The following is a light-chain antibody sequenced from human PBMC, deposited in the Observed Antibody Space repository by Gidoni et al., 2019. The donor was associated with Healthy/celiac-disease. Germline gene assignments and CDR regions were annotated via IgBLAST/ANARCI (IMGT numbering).Light chain of an antibody. J-gene: IGKJ1*01. CDR1: HSISSY. CDR3: QQSYRTPWT. CDR2: AAS. Sequence: DIQLPHSPSSLSASVGDRVTITCRASHSISSYLNWYQKKPGKAPKLLIYAASSLQSGVPSRFSGSGSGKDFTLTISSLQNEDFATYYCQQSYRTPWTFGQGTKVEIK. V-gene: IGKV1-39*01.